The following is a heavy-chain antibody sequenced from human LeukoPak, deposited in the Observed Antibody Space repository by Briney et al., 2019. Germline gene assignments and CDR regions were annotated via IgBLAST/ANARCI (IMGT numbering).Heavy chain of an antibody. CDR2: IYASGSN. CDR1: GGSVNSYY. CDR3: ARDTDSSSGWFDP. D-gene: IGHD6-6*01. V-gene: IGHV4-4*07. J-gene: IGHJ5*02. Sequence: SETLSLTCTVSGGSVNSYYWSWIRQPAGKGLEWIGHIYASGSNDYNPSLKSRVTMSLDTSKNQFSLKLSSVTAADTAVYYCARDTDSSSGWFDPWGQGTLVTVSS.